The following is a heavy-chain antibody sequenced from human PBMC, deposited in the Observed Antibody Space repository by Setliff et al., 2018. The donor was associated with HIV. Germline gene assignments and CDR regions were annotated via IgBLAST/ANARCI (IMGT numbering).Heavy chain of an antibody. CDR1: GGTFSNYA. J-gene: IGHJ6*03. CDR3: ARDRPHQHYFELYSFYYMEL. D-gene: IGHD3-10*01. V-gene: IGHV1-69*13. Sequence: ASVKVSCKSSGGTFSNYAFSWVRQAPAQELEWMGGVIPIFDKTTYAQKLQGRVTITADEATNTVFMELSNLRSDDTAVYYCARDRPHQHYFELYSFYYMELLGKGTTVTVSS. CDR2: VIPIFDKT.